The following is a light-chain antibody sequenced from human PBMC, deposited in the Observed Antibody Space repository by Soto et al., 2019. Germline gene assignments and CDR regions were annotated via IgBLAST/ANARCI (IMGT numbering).Light chain of an antibody. CDR2: GAS. CDR1: QTVTSSY. V-gene: IGKV3-20*01. J-gene: IGKJ3*01. Sequence: EIVLTQSPGTLSLSPGERVTLSCRASQTVTSSYLGWYQQKPGQAPRLLIYGASSRATGVPDRFSGSGSGTDFTFTISRLEPEDFAVYYCQQYGGSPFTFGPGTKVDIK. CDR3: QQYGGSPFT.